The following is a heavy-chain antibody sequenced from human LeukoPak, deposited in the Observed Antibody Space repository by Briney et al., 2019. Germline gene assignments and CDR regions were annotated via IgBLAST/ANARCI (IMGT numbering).Heavy chain of an antibody. D-gene: IGHD4-17*01. CDR1: GYTFTSYG. CDR3: AGPDYGDYPTFLY. J-gene: IGHJ4*02. V-gene: IGHV1-18*01. CDR2: ISGYSDNT. Sequence: AASVKVSCKASGYTFTSYGITWVRQAPGQGLEWMGWISGYSDNTNFAQKLQGRVTMTTDTSTSTAYMELRSLRSDDTAVYYCAGPDYGDYPTFLYWGQGTLVTVSS.